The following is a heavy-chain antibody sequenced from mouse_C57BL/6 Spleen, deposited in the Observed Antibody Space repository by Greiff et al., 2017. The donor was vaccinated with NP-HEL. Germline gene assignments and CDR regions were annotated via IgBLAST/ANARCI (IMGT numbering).Heavy chain of an antibody. CDR1: GYTFTSYW. CDR3: ARNGYYGLDY. Sequence: QVQLQQSGAELVKPGASVKLSCKASGYTFTSYWMHWVKQRPGQGLEWIGMIHPNSGSTNYNEKFKSKATLTVDKSSSTAYMQLSSLTSEDSAVYYCARNGYYGLDYWGQGTTLTVSS. CDR2: IHPNSGST. J-gene: IGHJ2*01. D-gene: IGHD2-3*01. V-gene: IGHV1-64*01.